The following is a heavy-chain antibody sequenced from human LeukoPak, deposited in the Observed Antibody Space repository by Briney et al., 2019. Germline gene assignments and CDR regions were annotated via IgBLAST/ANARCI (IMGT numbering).Heavy chain of an antibody. CDR1: GYTFTGYY. V-gene: IGHV1-2*02. CDR2: INPNSGGT. CDR3: ARRAVSIDAFDI. Sequence: ASVKVSCKASGYTFTGYYMHWLRQAPGQGLEWMGWINPNSGGTNYAQKFQGRVTMTRDTSISTAYMELSRLRSDDTAVYYCARRAVSIDAFDIWGQGTMVTVSS. J-gene: IGHJ3*02. D-gene: IGHD6-25*01.